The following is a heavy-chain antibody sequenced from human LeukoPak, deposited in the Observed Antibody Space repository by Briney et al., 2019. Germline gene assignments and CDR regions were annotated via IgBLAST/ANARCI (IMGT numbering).Heavy chain of an antibody. CDR3: ASGDYGGNLDY. D-gene: IGHD4-23*01. J-gene: IGHJ4*02. Sequence: PGRSLRLSCAASGFTVSSNYMSWVRQAPGKGLEWVSVIYSGGSTYYADSVKGRFTISRDNSKNTLYLQMNSLRAEDTAVYYCASGDYGGNLDYWGQGTLVTVSS. CDR2: IYSGGST. V-gene: IGHV3-66*02. CDR1: GFTVSSNY.